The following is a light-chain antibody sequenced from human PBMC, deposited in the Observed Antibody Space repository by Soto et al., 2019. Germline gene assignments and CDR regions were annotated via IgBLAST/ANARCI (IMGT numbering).Light chain of an antibody. CDR1: QSVSSN. Sequence: EIVMTQSPATLSVSPGERATLSCRASQSVSSNLAWYQQKPGQAPRLLIYGASTRPTGIPARFSGSGSGTEFTLTISSLQSEDFAFYYCQQYNNWPYTFGQGTKLEIK. V-gene: IGKV3-15*01. J-gene: IGKJ2*01. CDR2: GAS. CDR3: QQYNNWPYT.